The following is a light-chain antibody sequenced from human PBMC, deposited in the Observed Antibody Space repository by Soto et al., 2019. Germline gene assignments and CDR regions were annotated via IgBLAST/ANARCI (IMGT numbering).Light chain of an antibody. CDR2: GDS. V-gene: IGLV3-1*01. J-gene: IGLJ2*01. CDR1: KLGDKY. Sequence: SYELTQPPSVSVSPGQTASITCSGDKLGDKYACWYQQKPGQSPVLVIYGDSKRPSGIPERFSGSNSGNTATLTISGTQAMDEADYYCQAWDSSTGVLFGGGTKLTVL. CDR3: QAWDSSTGVL.